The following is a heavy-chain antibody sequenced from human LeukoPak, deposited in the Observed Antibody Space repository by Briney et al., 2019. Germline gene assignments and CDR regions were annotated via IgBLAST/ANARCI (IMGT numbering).Heavy chain of an antibody. CDR1: GYTFTSYY. CDR3: ARLAIVVVPAARVMGAFDI. Sequence: ASVKVSCKASGYTFTSYYMHWVRQAPGQGLEWMGIINPSGSSTSYAQKFQGRVTMTRDTSTSTVYMELSSLRSEDTAVYYCARLAIVVVPAARVMGAFDIWGQGTMVTVSS. CDR2: INPSGSST. J-gene: IGHJ3*02. D-gene: IGHD2-2*01. V-gene: IGHV1-46*01.